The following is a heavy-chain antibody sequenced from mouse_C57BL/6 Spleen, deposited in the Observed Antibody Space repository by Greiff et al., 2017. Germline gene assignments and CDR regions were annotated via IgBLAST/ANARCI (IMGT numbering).Heavy chain of an antibody. CDR2: ISSGSSTI. CDR3: AILDYDIGYAMDY. D-gene: IGHD2-4*01. V-gene: IGHV5-17*01. CDR1: GFTFSDYG. J-gene: IGHJ4*01. Sequence: EVKLVESGGGLVKPGGSLKLSCAASGFTFSDYGMHWVRQAPEKGLEWVAYISSGSSTIYYADTVKGRFTISRDNAKNTLFLQMTSLRSEDTAMYYCAILDYDIGYAMDYWGQGTSVTVSS.